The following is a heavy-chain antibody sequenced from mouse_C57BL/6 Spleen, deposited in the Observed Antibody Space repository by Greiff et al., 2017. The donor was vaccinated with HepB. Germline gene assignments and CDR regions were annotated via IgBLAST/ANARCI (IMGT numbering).Heavy chain of an antibody. V-gene: IGHV1-80*01. CDR2: IYPGDGDT. CDR1: GYAFSSYW. D-gene: IGHD2-3*01. J-gene: IGHJ3*01. Sequence: QVHVKQSGAELVKPGASVKISCKASGYAFSSYWMNWVKQRPGKGLEWIGQIYPGDGDTNYNGKFKGKATLTADKSSSTAYMQLSSLTSEDSAVYFCARWGDGSFAYWGQGTLVTVSA. CDR3: ARWGDGSFAY.